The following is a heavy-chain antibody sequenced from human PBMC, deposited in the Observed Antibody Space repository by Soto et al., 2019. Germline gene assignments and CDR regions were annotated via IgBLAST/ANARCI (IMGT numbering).Heavy chain of an antibody. V-gene: IGHV4-34*01. J-gene: IGHJ5*02. CDR2: INHSGST. CDR3: ARTPYKLRWKGPVGFDP. D-gene: IGHD1-7*01. Sequence: PSETLSLTCAVYGGSFSGYYWSWIRQPPGKGLEWIGEINHSGSTNYNPSLKSPVTISVDTSKNQFSLKLSSVTAADTAVYYCARTPYKLRWKGPVGFDPWGQGTLVTVSS. CDR1: GGSFSGYY.